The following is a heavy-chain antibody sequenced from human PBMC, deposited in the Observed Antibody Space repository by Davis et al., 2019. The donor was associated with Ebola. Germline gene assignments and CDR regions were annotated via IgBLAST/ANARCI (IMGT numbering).Heavy chain of an antibody. CDR2: IRSKSNSYAT. V-gene: IGHV3-73*01. J-gene: IGHJ6*02. D-gene: IGHD3-10*01. CDR1: GFTFSGAA. Sequence: GESLKISCTASGFTFSGAALHWVRQASGKGLEWIGRIRSKSNSYATAYAASVEGRFTISRDNSKNTLYLQMNSLRAEDTAVYYCAREGGTTYFYGSGAYYYGMDVWGQGTTVTVSS. CDR3: AREGGTTYFYGSGAYYYGMDV.